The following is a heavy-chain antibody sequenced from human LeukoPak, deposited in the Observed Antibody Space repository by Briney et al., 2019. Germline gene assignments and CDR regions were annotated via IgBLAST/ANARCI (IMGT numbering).Heavy chain of an antibody. Sequence: GGSLRLSCAGSGFTFSSYAKSWVRQAPGKGLEWVSAISGSGDNTYYADSVKGRFTISRDNSKNTLYLQMDSLRAEDTAVYYCARSPAGGSGGYFDYWGQGTLVTVSS. J-gene: IGHJ4*02. CDR2: ISGSGDNT. V-gene: IGHV3-23*01. CDR1: GFTFSSYA. D-gene: IGHD3-10*01. CDR3: ARSPAGGSGGYFDY.